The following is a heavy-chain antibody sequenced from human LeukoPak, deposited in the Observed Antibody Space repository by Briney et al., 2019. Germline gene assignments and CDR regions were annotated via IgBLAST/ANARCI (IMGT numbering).Heavy chain of an antibody. CDR2: ISGSGGST. Sequence: QAGGSLRLSCAASGFTFSSYATSWVRQAPGKGLEWVSVISGSGGSTYYVDSVKGRFTISRDNSKNTLSLQMNSLRAEDTAVYYCAKGDSGYYYDSSGYLNWFDPWGQGTLVTVSS. V-gene: IGHV3-23*01. J-gene: IGHJ5*02. CDR3: AKGDSGYYYDSSGYLNWFDP. D-gene: IGHD3-22*01. CDR1: GFTFSSYA.